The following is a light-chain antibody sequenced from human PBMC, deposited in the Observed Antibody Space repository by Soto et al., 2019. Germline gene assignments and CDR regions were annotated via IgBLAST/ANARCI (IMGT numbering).Light chain of an antibody. CDR3: QQYNNWPPIT. CDR1: QSVSSK. V-gene: IGKV3D-15*01. J-gene: IGKJ5*01. Sequence: EIVMTQSPATLSVSPGVRATLSCRASQSVSSKLAWYQQKPGQAPRLLIHTVSTRATGIPARFSGSGSGTEFTLTISSLQSEDFAVYYCQQYNNWPPITFGQGTRLEIK. CDR2: TVS.